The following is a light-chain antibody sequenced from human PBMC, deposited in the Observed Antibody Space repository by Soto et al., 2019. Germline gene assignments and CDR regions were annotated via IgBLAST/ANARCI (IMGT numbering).Light chain of an antibody. Sequence: EIVLTQSPATLSLYPGERATVCCRASQSVGTFFAWYQQKPGQAPRLLMYGASNRATGIPARFSGRGSGTDFTLTSSSLEPEDFAVYYCQQRSSWPITFGQGTRLEI. CDR2: GAS. J-gene: IGKJ5*01. V-gene: IGKV3-11*01. CDR1: QSVGTF. CDR3: QQRSSWPIT.